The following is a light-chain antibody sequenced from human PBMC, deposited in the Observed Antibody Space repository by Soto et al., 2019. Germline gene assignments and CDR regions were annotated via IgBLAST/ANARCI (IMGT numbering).Light chain of an antibody. V-gene: IGLV2-14*03. J-gene: IGLJ1*01. Sequence: QSVLTQPASECVYPGLLITTFSTGTSSDVGAYNYVSWYQQYPGKAPKLMIYDVTSRPSGVSNRFSGSKSGNAASLTISGLQAEDEADYYCCSYTSSSSLVFGTGTKVTVL. CDR2: DVT. CDR1: SSDVGAYNY. CDR3: CSYTSSSSLV.